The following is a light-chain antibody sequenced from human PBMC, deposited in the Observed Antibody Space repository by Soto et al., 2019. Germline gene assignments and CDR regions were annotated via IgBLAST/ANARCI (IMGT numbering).Light chain of an antibody. Sequence: EIVLTQSPGTLSLSPEERATLSCRASQSVSSTYLAWYQQKPGQAPRLLIYDASNRATGIPARFSGSGSGTEFTLTISSLQSEDFAVYYCQQYNNWPSWTFGQGTKVDIK. CDR3: QQYNNWPSWT. CDR1: QSVSSTY. V-gene: IGKV3D-15*01. CDR2: DAS. J-gene: IGKJ1*01.